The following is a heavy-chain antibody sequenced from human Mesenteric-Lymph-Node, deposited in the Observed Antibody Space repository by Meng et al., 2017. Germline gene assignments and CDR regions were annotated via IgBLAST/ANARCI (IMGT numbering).Heavy chain of an antibody. CDR3: ARGELLWDY. CDR1: GGSFSGYY. CDR2: INHSGST. V-gene: IGHV4-34*01. J-gene: IGHJ4*02. Sequence: QVQLQQWGAGLLKPSGTLPLTCAVYGGSFSGYYWSWIRQPPGKGLEWIGEINHSGSTNYNPSLKSRVTISVDTSKNQFSLKLSSVTAADTAVYFCARGELLWDYWGQGTLVTVSS. D-gene: IGHD2-2*01.